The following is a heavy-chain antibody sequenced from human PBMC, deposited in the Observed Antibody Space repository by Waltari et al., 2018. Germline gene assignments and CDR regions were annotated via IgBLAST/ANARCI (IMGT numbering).Heavy chain of an antibody. V-gene: IGHV4-59*01. CDR3: ARINIVVVPAAIVRWFDP. CDR1: GGSISSYY. CDR2: IYYSGST. J-gene: IGHJ5*02. D-gene: IGHD2-2*02. Sequence: QVQLQESGPGLVKPSETLSLTCPVPGGSISSYYRIWIRQPPGKGLEWIGYIYYSGSTNYNPSLKSRVTISVDTSKNQFSLKLSSVTAADTAVYYCARINIVVVPAAIVRWFDPWGQGTLVTVSS.